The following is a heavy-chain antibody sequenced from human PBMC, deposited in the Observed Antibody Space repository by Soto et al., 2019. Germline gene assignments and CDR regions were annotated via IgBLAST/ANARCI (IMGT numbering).Heavy chain of an antibody. CDR2: VSAYDGRT. Sequence: QVQLVQSGAEVKKPGASVKVSCKASGFTFNNYYIHWVRQAPGQGLEWVGSVSAYDGRTGFAQKVQGRVTMTTDTSTSTAYMELRSLTSDDTAVYYCARETDWAYSPHWGQGTLVTVSS. V-gene: IGHV1-18*01. CDR3: ARETDWAYSPH. D-gene: IGHD3-9*01. J-gene: IGHJ1*01. CDR1: GFTFNNYY.